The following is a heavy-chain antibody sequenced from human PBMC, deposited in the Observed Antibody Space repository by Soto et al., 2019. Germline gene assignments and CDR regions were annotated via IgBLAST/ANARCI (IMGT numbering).Heavy chain of an antibody. J-gene: IGHJ4*02. Sequence: QVQLVQSGAEVKKPGASVKVSCKASGYTFTSYGISWVRQAPGQGLEWMGWISAYNGNTNYAQKLQGRVTMTTDTATSTDYMELRSRRSYAPPVYSGPRDRGIPAAPWGQGPLFTVSS. V-gene: IGHV1-18*01. CDR2: ISAYNGNT. D-gene: IGHD6-13*01. CDR3: PRDRGIPAAP. CDR1: GYTFTSYG.